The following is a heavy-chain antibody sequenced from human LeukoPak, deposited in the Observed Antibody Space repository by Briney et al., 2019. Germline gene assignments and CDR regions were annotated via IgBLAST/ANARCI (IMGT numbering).Heavy chain of an antibody. CDR1: GYTFTSYG. Sequence: ASVKDSFKASGYTFTSYGISWVRQAPGQGREGMGWISAYNGNTNYAQKLQGRVTITTDTSTSTAYMELRSLRSDDPDVYYCARVLWSSGWYSYNWFDPWGQGTLVTVSS. D-gene: IGHD6-19*01. J-gene: IGHJ5*02. CDR3: ARVLWSSGWYSYNWFDP. CDR2: ISAYNGNT. V-gene: IGHV1-18*01.